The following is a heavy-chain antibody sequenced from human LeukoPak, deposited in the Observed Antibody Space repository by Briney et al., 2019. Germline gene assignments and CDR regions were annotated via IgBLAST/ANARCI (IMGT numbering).Heavy chain of an antibody. D-gene: IGHD6-19*01. CDR1: GGSISSSTYY. J-gene: IGHJ4*02. Sequence: SETLSLTCTVSGGSISSSTYYWGWIRQPPGKGLEWIGSLYYSGSTYYNPSLKSRVTISEDTSKNQFSLKLSSVAAADTAVYYCARQHSSGWLLDYWGQGTLVTVSS. CDR3: ARQHSSGWLLDY. V-gene: IGHV4-39*01. CDR2: LYYSGST.